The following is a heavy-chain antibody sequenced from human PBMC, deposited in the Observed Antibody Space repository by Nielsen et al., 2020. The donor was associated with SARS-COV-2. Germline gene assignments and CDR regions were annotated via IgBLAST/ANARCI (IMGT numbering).Heavy chain of an antibody. V-gene: IGHV1-18*01. CDR3: ARDSSGWYRYDAFDI. CDR2: ISAYNGNT. D-gene: IGHD6-19*01. J-gene: IGHJ3*02. CDR1: GNTFTDYA. Sequence: ASVKVSCKASGNTFTDYAIHWVRQAPGQGLEWMGWISAYNGNTNYAQKLQGRVTMTTDTSTSTAYMELRSLRSDDTAVYYCARDSSGWYRYDAFDIWGQGTMVTVSS.